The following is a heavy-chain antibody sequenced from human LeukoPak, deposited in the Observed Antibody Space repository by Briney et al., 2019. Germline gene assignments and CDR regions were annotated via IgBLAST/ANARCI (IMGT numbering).Heavy chain of an antibody. V-gene: IGHV3-23*01. J-gene: IGHJ4*02. CDR3: ARDRDPGFDY. CDR2: TSGSGSDT. Sequence: GGSLRLSCVASGFSFSNYAMSWVRQAPGKGLEWVSGTSGSGSDTFYAESVKGRFTISRDNSENTLYLQMNSLRAEDTAVYYCARDRDPGFDYWGQGTLVTVSS. D-gene: IGHD2-21*01. CDR1: GFSFSNYA.